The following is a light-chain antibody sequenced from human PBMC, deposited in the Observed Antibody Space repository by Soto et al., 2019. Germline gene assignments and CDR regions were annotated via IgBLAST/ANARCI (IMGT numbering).Light chain of an antibody. Sequence: EIALTQSPGTLSLSPGERATLSCRASQSVTANYLAWHQQKPGQAPRLLIYGASIGATGIPDRFSGSGSGTDFTLTISRLEPEDFAVYYCLQYGVPLWTFGQGTKVEIK. J-gene: IGKJ1*01. CDR2: GAS. CDR1: QSVTANY. CDR3: LQYGVPLWT. V-gene: IGKV3-20*01.